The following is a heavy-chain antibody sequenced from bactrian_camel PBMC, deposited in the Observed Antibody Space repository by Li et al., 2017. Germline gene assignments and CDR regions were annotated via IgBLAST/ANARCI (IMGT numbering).Heavy chain of an antibody. Sequence: HVQLVESGGASVQVGGSLRLTCAASGFTFSSYYMIWVRQAPGKGLEWVSSIYTGGDTTYYADSVKGRFTISKDNTKNTLYPQMNSLKPEDAAVYYCAVGGCYGYGYWGQGTQVTVS. CDR1: GFTFSSYY. J-gene: IGHJ6*01. CDR2: IYTGGDTT. CDR3: AVGGCYGYGY. D-gene: IGHD3*01. V-gene: IGHV3-2*01.